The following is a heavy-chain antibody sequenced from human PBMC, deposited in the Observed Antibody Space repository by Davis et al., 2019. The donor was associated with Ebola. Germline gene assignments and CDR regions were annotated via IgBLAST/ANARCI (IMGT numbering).Heavy chain of an antibody. Sequence: GESLKISCAASGFTFSSYGMHWVRQAPGKGLEWVAVISYDGSNKYYADSVKGRFTISRDNSKTTLYLQMNSLRAEDTAVYYCARDTFGAVAGIFDYWGQGTLVTVSS. D-gene: IGHD6-19*01. CDR3: ARDTFGAVAGIFDY. CDR2: ISYDGSNK. J-gene: IGHJ4*02. V-gene: IGHV3-30*03. CDR1: GFTFSSYG.